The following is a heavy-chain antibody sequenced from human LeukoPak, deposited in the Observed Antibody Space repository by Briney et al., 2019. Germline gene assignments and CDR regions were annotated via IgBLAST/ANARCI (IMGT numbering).Heavy chain of an antibody. CDR2: MYYSGGT. D-gene: IGHD2-2*02. J-gene: IGHJ5*02. V-gene: IGHV4-61*01. CDR1: GGSVSSDNHY. CDR3: ARGYCSSTSCYKSRWFDP. Sequence: KPSETLSLTCTVSGGSVSSDNHYWSWLRQPPGKGLEWIGYMYYSGGTSYNPSLKSRVSISVDTSKTQFSLKLSSVTAADTAVYYCARGYCSSTSCYKSRWFDPWGQGTLVTVSS.